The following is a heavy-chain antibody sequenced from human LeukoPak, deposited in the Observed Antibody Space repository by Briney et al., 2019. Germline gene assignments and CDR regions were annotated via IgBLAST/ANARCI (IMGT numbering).Heavy chain of an antibody. J-gene: IGHJ6*02. D-gene: IGHD3-22*01. V-gene: IGHV1-69*13. Sequence: SVKVSCKASGGTFSSYAISWVRQAPGQGLEWMGGIIPIFGTANYAQKFQGRVTITADESTSTAYMELSSLRSEDTAVYYCARDLDYYDSSGYYAYYGMDVWGQGTTVTVSS. CDR2: IIPIFGTA. CDR3: ARDLDYYDSSGYYAYYGMDV. CDR1: GGTFSSYA.